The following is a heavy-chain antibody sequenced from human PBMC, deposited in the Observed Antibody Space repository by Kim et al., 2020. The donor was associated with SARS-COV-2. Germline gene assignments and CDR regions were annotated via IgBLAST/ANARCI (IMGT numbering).Heavy chain of an antibody. Sequence: GGSLRLSCAASGFTFSSYAMSWVRQAPGKGLEWVSAISGSGGSTYYADSVKGRFTISRDNSKNTLYLQMNSLRAEDTVVYYCAKVGDYYDSSGYYVLDYWGQGTLVTVSS. CDR2: ISGSGGST. CDR3: AKVGDYYDSSGYYVLDY. V-gene: IGHV3-23*01. D-gene: IGHD3-22*01. CDR1: GFTFSSYA. J-gene: IGHJ4*02.